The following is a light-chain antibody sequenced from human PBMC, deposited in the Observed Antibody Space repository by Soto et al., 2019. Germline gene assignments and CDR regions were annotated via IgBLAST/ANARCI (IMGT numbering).Light chain of an antibody. CDR3: SSYTSTTTRV. Sequence: QSVLVQPASVSGSPGQSITISCTGTSSDVGGYNYVSWYQQHPGKGPKLMIYEVSNRPSGVSNRFSGSKSGNTATLTISGLQAEDGADYYCSSYTSTTTRVFGTGTKVTVL. J-gene: IGLJ1*01. CDR2: EVS. CDR1: SSDVGGYNY. V-gene: IGLV2-14*03.